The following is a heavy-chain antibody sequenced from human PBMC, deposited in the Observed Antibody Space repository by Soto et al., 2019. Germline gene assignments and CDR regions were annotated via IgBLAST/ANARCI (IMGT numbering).Heavy chain of an antibody. V-gene: IGHV1-2*02. CDR1: GYTFTAYY. J-gene: IGHJ4*02. D-gene: IGHD2-2*01. Sequence: SVKVSFRASGYTFTAYYIHWVRQAPGQGLEWMGWINPNSGGTNYAQKFQGRVAMTRDTSISTAYMELSRLRSDDTAVYYCARLTVPLDIVVLPAASFDFWGQGALVTVSS. CDR2: INPNSGGT. CDR3: ARLTVPLDIVVLPAASFDF.